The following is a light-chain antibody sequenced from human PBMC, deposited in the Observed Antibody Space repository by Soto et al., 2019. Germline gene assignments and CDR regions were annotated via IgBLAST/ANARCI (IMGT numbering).Light chain of an antibody. Sequence: EIVLRQSPGTLSLSAWERATLSCRGSQSVSSSYLAWYQQKPGQAPRLLIYGASTRATGIPARFSGSGSGTDFTLTISSLQPEDFATYYCQQSYSTPRTFGQGTKVDIK. CDR2: GAS. V-gene: IGKV3-20*01. CDR3: QQSYSTPRT. CDR1: QSVSSSY. J-gene: IGKJ1*01.